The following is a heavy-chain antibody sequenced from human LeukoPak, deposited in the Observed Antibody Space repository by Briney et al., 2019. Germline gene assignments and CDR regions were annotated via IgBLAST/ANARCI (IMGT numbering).Heavy chain of an antibody. D-gene: IGHD3-22*01. V-gene: IGHV3-15*01. J-gene: IGHJ1*01. CDR1: GFTFSSYS. Sequence: GGSLRLSCAASGFTFSSYSMNWVRQAPGKGLEWVGRIKSKTDGGTTAYAAPVKGRFTISRDDSKKTLYLQMSSLKTEDTAVYYCTTDPMRISMIIVAPWGQGTLVTVSS. CDR2: IKSKTDGGTT. CDR3: TTDPMRISMIIVAP.